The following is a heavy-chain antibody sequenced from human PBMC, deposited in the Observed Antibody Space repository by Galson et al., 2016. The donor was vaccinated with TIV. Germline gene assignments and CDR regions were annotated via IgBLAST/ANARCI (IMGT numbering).Heavy chain of an antibody. Sequence: SLRLSCAASGFTFDDYAMHWVRQAPGRGLEWVSSISWNRDTIVYADSMKGRFTISRDNSKNSLYLQMNSLTSDDTALYYCVKGAGRYSRSWYFDYWGQGTLVTVSS. CDR2: ISWNRDTI. CDR3: VKGAGRYSRSWYFDY. D-gene: IGHD6-13*01. CDR1: GFTFDDYA. J-gene: IGHJ4*02. V-gene: IGHV3-9*01.